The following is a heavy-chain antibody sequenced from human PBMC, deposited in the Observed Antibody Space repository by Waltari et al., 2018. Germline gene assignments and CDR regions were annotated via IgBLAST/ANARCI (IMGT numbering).Heavy chain of an antibody. V-gene: IGHV3-48*03. D-gene: IGHD6-19*01. Sequence: EGHLVESGGGLVQPGGSLRLSCAASGFTFSSYEMNWVRQAPGKGLEWVSYISSSGSTLYYADSAKGRFTISRDNAKNSLYLQMNSLRAADTAVYYCARGDSSGWYTPGAFDIWGQGTMVTVSS. CDR1: GFTFSSYE. J-gene: IGHJ3*02. CDR3: ARGDSSGWYTPGAFDI. CDR2: ISSSGSTL.